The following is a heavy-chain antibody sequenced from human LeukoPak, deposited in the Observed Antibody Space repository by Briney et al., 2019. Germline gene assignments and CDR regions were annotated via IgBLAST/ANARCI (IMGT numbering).Heavy chain of an antibody. D-gene: IGHD3-9*01. V-gene: IGHV4-59*01. CDR2: IYYSGST. Sequence: SGTLSLTCTVSGGSISSYYWSWIRQPPGKGLEWIGYIYYSGSTNYNPSLKSRVTISVDTSKNQFSLKLSSVTAADTAVYYFAGDYDILTGYPIMDVWGQGTTVTVSS. J-gene: IGHJ6*02. CDR3: AGDYDILTGYPIMDV. CDR1: GGSISSYY.